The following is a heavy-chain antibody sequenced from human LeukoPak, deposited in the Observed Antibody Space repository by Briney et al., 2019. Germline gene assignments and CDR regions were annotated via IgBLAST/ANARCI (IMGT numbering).Heavy chain of an antibody. CDR2: ISSSGSTI. Sequence: PGGSLRLSCAASGFTFSSYEMNWVRQAPGKGLEWVSYISSSGSTIYYADSVKGRFTISRDNAKNSLYLQMNSLRAEDTAVYYCARVPYYDSSGYLQDYWGQGTLVTVPS. J-gene: IGHJ4*02. CDR1: GFTFSSYE. D-gene: IGHD3-22*01. V-gene: IGHV3-48*03. CDR3: ARVPYYDSSGYLQDY.